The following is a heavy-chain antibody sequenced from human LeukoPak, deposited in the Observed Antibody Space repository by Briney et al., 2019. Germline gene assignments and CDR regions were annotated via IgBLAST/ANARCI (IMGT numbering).Heavy chain of an antibody. D-gene: IGHD1-14*01. CDR1: GGSFSGYY. CDR2: INHSGST. V-gene: IGHV4-34*01. J-gene: IGHJ3*02. Sequence: PSETLSLTCAVYGGSFSGYYWSWIHQPPGKGLEWIGEINHSGSTNYNPSLKSRVTISVDTSKNQFSLKLSSMTAADTAVYYCARVESYPLRNAFDIWGQGTMVTVSS. CDR3: ARVESYPLRNAFDI.